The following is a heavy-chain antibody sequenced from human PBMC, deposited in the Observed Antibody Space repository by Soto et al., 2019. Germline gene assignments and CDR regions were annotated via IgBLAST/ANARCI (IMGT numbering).Heavy chain of an antibody. CDR2: INPGGDVI. D-gene: IGHD3-16*01. Sequence: QVRLVESGGGLVKPEGSLTLSCAASGFSLRDYYMTWIRQAPGKGLELLSYINPGGDVIKYVDSVKGRFTISRANAKNSLYLHMNNLRAEDTAVYYCTSDPRITDFWGQGTLVTVSS. CDR1: GFSLRDYY. CDR3: TSDPRITDF. J-gene: IGHJ4*02. V-gene: IGHV3-11*01.